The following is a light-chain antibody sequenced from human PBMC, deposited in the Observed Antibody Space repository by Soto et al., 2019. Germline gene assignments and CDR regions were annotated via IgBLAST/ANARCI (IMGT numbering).Light chain of an antibody. CDR2: GAS. CDR3: QHYDNWQCT. J-gene: IGKJ1*01. V-gene: IGKV3-15*01. CDR1: QSISDT. Sequence: EIVMTHSPATLSVSPGGRATLSCRASQSISDTLAWYQQKPGQAPRLLIYGASRRATGFPARFSGSGSGTGLTLTISSLQSEDFEVYYCQHYDNWQCTLGQGTKVDIK.